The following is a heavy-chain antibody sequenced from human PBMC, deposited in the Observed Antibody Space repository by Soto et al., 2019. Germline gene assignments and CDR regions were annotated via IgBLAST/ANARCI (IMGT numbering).Heavy chain of an antibody. J-gene: IGHJ6*02. CDR2: IIPMFGIG. D-gene: IGHD1-26*01. Sequence: QVQLVQSGAEVKMPGSSVRVSCKASGGSFSKYGISWVRQAPGQGLEWMGGIIPMFGIGNYAEKYLGRVTNTADESTSTSHMELSSLRSEATAEYFCARGNRENYFHAMDVWGQGAKVTVSS. CDR1: GGSFSKYG. V-gene: IGHV1-69*01. CDR3: ARGNRENYFHAMDV.